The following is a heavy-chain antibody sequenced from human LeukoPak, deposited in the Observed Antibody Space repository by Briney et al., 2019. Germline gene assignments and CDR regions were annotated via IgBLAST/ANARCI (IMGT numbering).Heavy chain of an antibody. CDR2: IRRKAYGGTK. Sequence: SGGSLRLSCTASGFTFGDYAMSWFRQAPGKGLGWEGFIRRKAYGGTKESAASVKGRFTISRDDSKSIAYLQMNSLKTEDTAVYYCTRDGPLLWFGELLGGDYWGQGTLVTVSS. D-gene: IGHD3-10*01. V-gene: IGHV3-49*03. CDR3: TRDGPLLWFGELLGGDY. CDR1: GFTFGDYA. J-gene: IGHJ4*02.